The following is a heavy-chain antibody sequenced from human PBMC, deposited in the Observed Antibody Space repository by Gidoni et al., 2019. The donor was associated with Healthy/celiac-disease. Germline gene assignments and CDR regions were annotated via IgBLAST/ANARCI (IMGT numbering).Heavy chain of an antibody. CDR1: GFTFSSYA. CDR2: ISYDGSNK. Sequence: QVQLVESGGGVVQPGRSLRLSCAASGFTFSSYAMPWVRQAPGKGLEWVAVISYDGSNKYYADSVKGRFTISRDNSKNTLYLQMNSLRAEDTAVYYCAREVDKGRLSRFGSGGGMDVWGQGTTVTVSS. D-gene: IGHD2-15*01. CDR3: AREVDKGRLSRFGSGGGMDV. V-gene: IGHV3-30*04. J-gene: IGHJ6*02.